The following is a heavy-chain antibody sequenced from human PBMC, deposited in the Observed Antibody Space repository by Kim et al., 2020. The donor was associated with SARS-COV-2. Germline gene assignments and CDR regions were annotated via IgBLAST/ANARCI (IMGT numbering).Heavy chain of an antibody. V-gene: IGHV3-30*07. CDR3: ARVLVFYYYGMDV. J-gene: IGHJ6*02. Sequence: YYAASVEGPFTISRDNSKNTLYLQMNSLRAEDTAVYYCARVLVFYYYGMDVWGQGTTVTVSS. D-gene: IGHD2-8*01.